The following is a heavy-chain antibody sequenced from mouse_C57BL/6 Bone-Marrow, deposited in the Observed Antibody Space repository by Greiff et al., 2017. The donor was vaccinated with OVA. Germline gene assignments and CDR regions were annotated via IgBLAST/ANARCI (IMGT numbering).Heavy chain of an antibody. V-gene: IGHV1-50*01. Sequence: VQLQQPGAELVKPGASVKLSCKASGYTFTSYWMQWVKQRPGQGLEWIGEIDPSDSYTNYNQKFKGKATLTVDTSSSTAYMQLSSLTSEDSAVYYCARGRAPSWSYYYAMDDWGQGTLVTVSS. D-gene: IGHD1-1*01. CDR2: IDPSDSYT. CDR1: GYTFTSYW. CDR3: ARGRAPSWSYYYAMDD. J-gene: IGHJ4*01.